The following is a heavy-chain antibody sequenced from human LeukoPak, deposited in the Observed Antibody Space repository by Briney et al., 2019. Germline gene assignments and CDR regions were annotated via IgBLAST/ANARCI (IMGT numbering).Heavy chain of an antibody. J-gene: IGHJ5*02. CDR1: GGSFSGYY. V-gene: IGHV4-34*01. D-gene: IGHD3-10*01. Sequence: PSETLSLTCAVYGGSFSGYYWSWIRQPPGKGLEWIGEINHSGSTNYNPSLKSRVTISVDTSKNQFSLKLSSVTAADTAVYYCARDSPAGNWFDPWGQGTLVTVSS. CDR3: ARDSPAGNWFDP. CDR2: INHSGST.